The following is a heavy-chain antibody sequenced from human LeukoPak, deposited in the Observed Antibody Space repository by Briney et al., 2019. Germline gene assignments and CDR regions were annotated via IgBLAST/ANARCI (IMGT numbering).Heavy chain of an antibody. CDR3: ARGLGYYYYMDV. Sequence: KPSETLSLTCAVYGGSFSGYYWSWIRQPPGKGLEWIGEINHSGSTNYNPSLKSRVTISVDTSKNQFSLKLSSVTAADTAVYYCARGLGYYYYMDVWGNGTTVTVSS. D-gene: IGHD7-27*01. V-gene: IGHV4-34*01. CDR1: GGSFSGYY. CDR2: INHSGST. J-gene: IGHJ6*03.